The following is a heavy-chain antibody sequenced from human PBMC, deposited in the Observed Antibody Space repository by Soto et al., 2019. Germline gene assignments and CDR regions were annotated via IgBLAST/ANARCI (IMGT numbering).Heavy chain of an antibody. CDR3: ARARYYDSSGYYSAFDY. CDR1: GFTFSTYG. V-gene: IGHV3-33*01. J-gene: IGHJ4*02. Sequence: GGSLRLSRAASGFTFSTYGMHWVRQAPGKGLEWVSVIWYDGSYKFYADSVKGRFTISRDNSKNTLYLQMNSLRAEDTAVYYCARARYYDSSGYYSAFDYWGQGTLVTVSS. D-gene: IGHD3-22*01. CDR2: IWYDGSYK.